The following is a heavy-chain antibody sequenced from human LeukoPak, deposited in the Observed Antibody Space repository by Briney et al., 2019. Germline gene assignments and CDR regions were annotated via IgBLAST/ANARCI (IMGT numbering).Heavy chain of an antibody. Sequence: GGSLRLSCAASGFTFSSYWMHWVRQAPGKGLVWVLRIDSDGSSTTYADSVKGRFTIFRDNSKNTLYLQMNSLRAEDTAVYYCARDQEAGYYYYYGMDVWGQGTTVTVSS. J-gene: IGHJ6*02. V-gene: IGHV3-74*01. D-gene: IGHD6-13*01. CDR3: ARDQEAGYYYYYGMDV. CDR2: IDSDGSST. CDR1: GFTFSSYW.